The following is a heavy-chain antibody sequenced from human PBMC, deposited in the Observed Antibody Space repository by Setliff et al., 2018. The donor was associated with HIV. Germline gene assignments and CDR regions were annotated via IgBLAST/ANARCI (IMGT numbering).Heavy chain of an antibody. Sequence: SETLSLTCAVSGYSISSGYYWGWIRQPPGKGLEWIGSIYHSGSTYYNPSLKSRVTISVDASRNQFSLRLSSVTAADTAVYYCAAWGPRYSYAPYFFDSWGQGTLVTVS. J-gene: IGHJ4*02. D-gene: IGHD5-18*01. CDR2: IYHSGST. V-gene: IGHV4-38-2*01. CDR3: AAWGPRYSYAPYFFDS. CDR1: GYSISSGYY.